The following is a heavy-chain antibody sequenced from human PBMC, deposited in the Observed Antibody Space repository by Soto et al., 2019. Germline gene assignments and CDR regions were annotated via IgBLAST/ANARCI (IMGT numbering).Heavy chain of an antibody. V-gene: IGHV1-69*13. CDR1: GGSFGTYA. CDR3: AREDSSPFYYGVDV. Sequence: GASVKVSCKASGGSFGTYAVSWVRQAPGQGLEWMGAIIPNFGSTNYAQKFQGRLTITADESTSTAYMELSRLKSEDTAVYYCAREDSSPFYYGVDVWGQGTTVTVSS. J-gene: IGHJ6*02. CDR2: IIPNFGST. D-gene: IGHD2-2*01.